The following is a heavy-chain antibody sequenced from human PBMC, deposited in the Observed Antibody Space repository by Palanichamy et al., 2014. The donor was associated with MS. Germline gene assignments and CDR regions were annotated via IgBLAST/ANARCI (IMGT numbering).Heavy chain of an antibody. Sequence: SGAEVKKPGAVSEGLLQGFLVIPLPATVSAGCDRPLDKGLSGMGWISAYNGNTNYAQKLQGRVTMTTDTSTSTAYMELRSLRSDDTAVYYCARGVDIVATNNWFDPWGQGTLVTVSS. CDR3: ARGVDIVATNNWFDP. D-gene: IGHD5-12*01. CDR1: VIPLPATV. J-gene: IGHJ5*02. CDR2: ISAYNGNT. V-gene: IGHV1-18*04.